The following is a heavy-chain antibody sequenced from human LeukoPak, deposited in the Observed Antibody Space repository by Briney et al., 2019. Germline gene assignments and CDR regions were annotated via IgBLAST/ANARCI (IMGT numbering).Heavy chain of an antibody. J-gene: IGHJ4*02. D-gene: IGHD1-14*01. CDR1: GYSFTSYW. Sequence: GESLKISCKGSGYSFTSYWIGWVRQMPGKGLGWMGIIYPGDSDTRYRPSFQGQVTISTDRSISTAYLHWSSLKASDTAIYYCAIINHPDVRVYWGQGTLDTVSS. V-gene: IGHV5-51*01. CDR2: IYPGDSDT. CDR3: AIINHPDVRVY.